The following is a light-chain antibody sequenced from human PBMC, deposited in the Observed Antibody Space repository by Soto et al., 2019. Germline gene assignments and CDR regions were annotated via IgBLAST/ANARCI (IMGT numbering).Light chain of an antibody. J-gene: IGKJ1*01. V-gene: IGKV3-11*01. CDR1: QSVSSY. CDR2: DAS. CDR3: QQRSNWPRWT. Sequence: EILLTQSPATLSFSPGARAKLSCRSSQSVSSYLAWYQQKPGQAPRLLIYDASNRATGIPARFSGSGSGTDFTLTISSLEPEDFAVYYCQQRSNWPRWTFGQGTKVDI.